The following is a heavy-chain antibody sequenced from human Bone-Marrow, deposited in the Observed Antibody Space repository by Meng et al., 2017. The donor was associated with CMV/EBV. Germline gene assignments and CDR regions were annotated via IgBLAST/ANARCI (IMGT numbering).Heavy chain of an antibody. J-gene: IGHJ3*02. CDR3: AREARAPYFDM. CDR1: DSSVFSDHF. Sequence: SEPLSLTCIVSDSSVFSDHFWAWIRQPPGKRPEWIGSIADTRVTYYSPSLQSRLTVSVDTSKKQVSLTLTSVTAADTAVYYCAREARAPYFDMWGQGTMVTVSS. CDR2: IADTRVT. V-gene: IGHV4-38-2*02.